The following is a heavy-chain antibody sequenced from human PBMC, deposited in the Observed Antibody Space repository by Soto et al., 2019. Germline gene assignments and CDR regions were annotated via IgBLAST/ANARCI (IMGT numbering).Heavy chain of an antibody. Sequence: PSETLSLTCTVSGGSISSYYWSWIRQPPGKGLEWIGYIYYSGSTNYNPSLKSRVTISVDTSKNQFSLKLSSVTAADTAVYYCARLRIRWDFDYWGQGTLVTVSS. CDR1: GGSISSYY. J-gene: IGHJ4*02. D-gene: IGHD3-3*02. CDR3: ARLRIRWDFDY. V-gene: IGHV4-59*08. CDR2: IYYSGST.